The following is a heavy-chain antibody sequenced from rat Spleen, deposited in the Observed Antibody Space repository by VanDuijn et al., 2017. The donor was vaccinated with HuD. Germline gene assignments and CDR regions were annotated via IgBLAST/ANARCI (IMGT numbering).Heavy chain of an antibody. CDR3: ARSEGVHYNLPFAD. V-gene: IGHV3-3*01. CDR1: GYSIKSSYR. J-gene: IGHJ3*01. CDR2: INSAGST. Sequence: EVQLQESGPGLVKPSQSLSLTCSVTGYSIKSSYRWNWIRKLPGNKLDWMGYINSAGSTVYNPSLKSRISITRDTSKNQFFLQVNSVTAEDTATYYCARSEGVHYNLPFADWGQGTLVTVSS. D-gene: IGHD1-5*01.